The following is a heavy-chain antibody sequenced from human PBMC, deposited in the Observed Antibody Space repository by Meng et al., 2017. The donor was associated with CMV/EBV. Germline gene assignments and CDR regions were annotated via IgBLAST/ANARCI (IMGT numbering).Heavy chain of an antibody. V-gene: IGHV3-11*01. Sequence: GGSLRPSCAASGFTFSDYYMSWIRQSPGKGLEWVSYISSSGSTIYYADSVKGRFTISRDNAKNSLYLQMNSLRAEDTAVYYCARRVGWFGVVIAFDFWGQGTLVTVSS. CDR2: ISSSGSTI. CDR3: ARRVGWFGVVIAFDF. J-gene: IGHJ4*02. D-gene: IGHD3-3*01. CDR1: GFTFSDYY.